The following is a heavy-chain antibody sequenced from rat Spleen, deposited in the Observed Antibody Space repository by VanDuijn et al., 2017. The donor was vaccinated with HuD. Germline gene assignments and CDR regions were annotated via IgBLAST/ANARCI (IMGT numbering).Heavy chain of an antibody. J-gene: IGHJ2*01. V-gene: IGHV5-25*01. CDR1: GFTFSDYY. Sequence: EVQLVESDGGLVQPGRSLKLSCAASGFTFSDYYMAWVRQAPGKGLEWVSSINTDGGNTYYPDSVKGRFTISRDNAENTVYLQMNSLRSEDTATYYCARRQYGYTDYFDYWGQGVMVTVSS. D-gene: IGHD1-4*01. CDR2: INTDGGNT. CDR3: ARRQYGYTDYFDY.